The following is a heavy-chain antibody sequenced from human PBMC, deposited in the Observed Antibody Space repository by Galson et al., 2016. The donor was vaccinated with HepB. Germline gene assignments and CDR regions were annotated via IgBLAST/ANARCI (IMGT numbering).Heavy chain of an antibody. Sequence: SVKVSCKASGYTFTTYAIHWVRQAPGQGLEWMGWISAGNGYTEYSQRFQGRVTFTTDTSATTAYMELSSLGSEDTAVYYCARGSGEGGYWGQGTLVTVSS. CDR1: GYTFTTYA. CDR3: ARGSGEGGY. CDR2: ISAGNGYT. V-gene: IGHV1-3*01. J-gene: IGHJ4*02. D-gene: IGHD3-16*01.